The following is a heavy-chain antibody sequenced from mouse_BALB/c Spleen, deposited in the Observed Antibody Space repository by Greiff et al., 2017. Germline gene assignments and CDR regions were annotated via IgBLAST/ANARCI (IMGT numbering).Heavy chain of an antibody. V-gene: IGHV5-4*02. D-gene: IGHD2-3*01. CDR1: GFTFSDYY. CDR2: ISDGGSYT. CDR3: ARDGGDGYSFAY. Sequence: EVKLVESGGGLVKPGGSLKLSCAASGFTFSDYYMYWVRQTPEKRLEWVATISDGGSYTYYPDSVKGRFTISRDNAKNNLYLQMSSLKSEDTAMYYCARDGGDGYSFAYWGQGTLVTVSA. J-gene: IGHJ3*01.